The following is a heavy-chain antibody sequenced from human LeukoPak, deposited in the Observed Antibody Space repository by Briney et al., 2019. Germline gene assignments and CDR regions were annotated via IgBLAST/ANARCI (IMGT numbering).Heavy chain of an antibody. D-gene: IGHD6-19*01. Sequence: SETLSLTCTVSGGSISSGGYYWSWIRQHPGKGLEWIGYIYYSGSTYYNPSLKSRVTISVDTSKNQFSLKLSSVTAADTAVYYCARHPSQGGWLYYFDYWGQGTLVTVSS. CDR3: ARHPSQGGWLYYFDY. J-gene: IGHJ4*02. CDR2: IYYSGST. V-gene: IGHV4-31*03. CDR1: GGSISSGGYY.